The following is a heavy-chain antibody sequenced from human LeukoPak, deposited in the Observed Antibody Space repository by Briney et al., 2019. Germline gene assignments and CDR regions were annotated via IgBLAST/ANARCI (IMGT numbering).Heavy chain of an antibody. V-gene: IGHV4-34*01. CDR2: INHSGST. D-gene: IGHD3-10*01. Sequence: SETLSLTCAVYGGSFSGYYWSWIRQPPGKGLEWIGEINHSGSTNYNPSLKSRVTISVDTSKKQFSLKLSSVTAADTAVYYCARDEGGGGYWGQGTLVTVSS. CDR1: GGSFSGYY. J-gene: IGHJ4*02. CDR3: ARDEGGGGY.